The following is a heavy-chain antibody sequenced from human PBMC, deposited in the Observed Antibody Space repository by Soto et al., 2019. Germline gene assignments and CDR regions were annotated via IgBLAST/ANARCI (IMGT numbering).Heavy chain of an antibody. D-gene: IGHD2-15*01. V-gene: IGHV4-30-4*01. CDR3: ARGRYCLTGRCFPNWFDS. CDR2: IYKSTTT. J-gene: IGHJ5*01. CDR1: GDSVSTVDYF. Sequence: PSETLSLTFSVSGDSVSTVDYFWAWIRQPPGQALEYIGYIYKSTTTYYNPSFESRVAIPLDTSKSQFSLTVTSVTAADTAVYFCARGRYCLTGRCFPNWFDSWGQGTLVTVSS.